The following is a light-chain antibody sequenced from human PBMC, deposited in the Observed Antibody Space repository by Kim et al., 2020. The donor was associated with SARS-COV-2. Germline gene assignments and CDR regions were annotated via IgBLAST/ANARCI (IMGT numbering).Light chain of an antibody. CDR2: AAS. J-gene: IGKJ5*01. Sequence: ASVGDRVTITCRASQSISSYLNWYQQKPEKAPKLLIYAASSLQSGVPSRFTGSGSGTDFTLTISSLQPEDFATYYCQQSYSTLITFGQETRLEIK. V-gene: IGKV1-39*01. CDR1: QSISSY. CDR3: QQSYSTLIT.